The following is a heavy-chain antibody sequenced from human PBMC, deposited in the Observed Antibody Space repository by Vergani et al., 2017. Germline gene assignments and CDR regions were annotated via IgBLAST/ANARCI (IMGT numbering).Heavy chain of an antibody. D-gene: IGHD6-13*01. CDR3: ASSSSRSRLDAFDI. V-gene: IGHV3-53*01. J-gene: IGHJ3*02. Sequence: EVQLVESGGGLVQPGGSLRLSCAASGFTVSSNYMSWVRQAPGKGLEWVSVIYSGGSTYYADPVKGRFTISRDNSKNTLYLQMNSLRAEDTAVYYCASSSSRSRLDAFDIWGQGTMVTVSS. CDR2: IYSGGST. CDR1: GFTVSSNY.